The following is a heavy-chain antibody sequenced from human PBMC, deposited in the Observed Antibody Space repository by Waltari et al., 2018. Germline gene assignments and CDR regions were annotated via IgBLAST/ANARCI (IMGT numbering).Heavy chain of an antibody. CDR2: IFADGTT. D-gene: IGHD1-1*01. V-gene: IGHV3-66*02. CDR3: ARAGHPNS. CDR1: GATIDSNS. Sequence: EVYLEHSGGGLVQPGASLTLSCTASGATIDSNSMNWSRQAPWKGLQWISVIFADGTTHSADSVRGRFAISRGTSENTLYLHLSDLRPDDSAFYYCARAGHPNSWGQGALVTVSS. J-gene: IGHJ1*01.